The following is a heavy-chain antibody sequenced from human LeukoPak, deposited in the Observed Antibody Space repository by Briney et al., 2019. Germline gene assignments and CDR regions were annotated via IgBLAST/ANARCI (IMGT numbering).Heavy chain of an antibody. CDR2: IWYDGSNK. CDR3: AKASPIAAAGAGYYYGMDV. CDR1: GFTFSSYG. Sequence: GGSLRLSCAASGFTFSSYGMHWVRQAPGKGLEWVAVIWYDGSNKYYADSVKGRFTISRDNSKNTLYLQMNSLRAEDTAVYYCAKASPIAAAGAGYYYGMDVWGQGTTVTVSS. J-gene: IGHJ6*02. V-gene: IGHV3-33*06. D-gene: IGHD6-13*01.